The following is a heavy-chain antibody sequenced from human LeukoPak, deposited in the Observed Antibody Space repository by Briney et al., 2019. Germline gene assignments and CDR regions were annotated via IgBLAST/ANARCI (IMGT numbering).Heavy chain of an antibody. CDR3: ARGRVRKCYFDY. CDR2: INHSGST. V-gene: IGHV4-34*01. J-gene: IGHJ4*02. D-gene: IGHD1-1*01. Sequence: PSETLSLTCAVYGGSFSGYCWSWIRRPPGKGLEWIGEINHSGSTNYNPSLKSRVTISVDTSKNQFSLKLSSVTAADTAVYYCARGRVRKCYFDYWGQGTLVTVSS. CDR1: GGSFSGYC.